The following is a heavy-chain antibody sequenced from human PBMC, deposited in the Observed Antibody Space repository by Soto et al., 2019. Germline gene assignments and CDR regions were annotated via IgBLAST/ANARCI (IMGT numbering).Heavy chain of an antibody. CDR3: AKVGRGSQDYYFDY. CDR2: ISGSGGST. CDR1: GFTFSSYA. Sequence: EVQLLESGGGSVQPGGSLRLSCAASGFTFSSYAMSWVRQAPGKGLEWVSAISGSGGSTYYADSVKGRFTISRDNSKSTLYLQMNSLRAEDTAVYYCAKVGRGSQDYYFDYWGQGTLFTVSS. V-gene: IGHV3-23*01. D-gene: IGHD2-15*01. J-gene: IGHJ4*02.